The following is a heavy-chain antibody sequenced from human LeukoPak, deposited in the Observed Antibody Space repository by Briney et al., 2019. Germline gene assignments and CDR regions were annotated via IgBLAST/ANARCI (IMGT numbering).Heavy chain of an antibody. CDR3: VKDNPLDY. Sequence: GRSLRLSCAASGFTFSSYGMLWVRQAPGKGLEWVAFIRYDGNNKLYADSMKGRFTISRDNSKNTLYLHINSLRAEDTAVYYCVKDNPLDYWGQGTLVIVSS. J-gene: IGHJ4*02. D-gene: IGHD1-14*01. CDR2: IRYDGNNK. V-gene: IGHV3-30*02. CDR1: GFTFSSYG.